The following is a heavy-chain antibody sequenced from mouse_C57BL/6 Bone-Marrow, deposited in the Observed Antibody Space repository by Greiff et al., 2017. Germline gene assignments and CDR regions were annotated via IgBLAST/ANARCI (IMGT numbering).Heavy chain of an antibody. D-gene: IGHD1-1*01. Sequence: QVKLQQSGAELARPGASVKLSCKASGYTFTSYGISWVKQRTGQGLEWIGEIYPRSGNTYYNEKFKGKATLTADKSSSTAYMELRSLTSEDSAVFFCARRGYCSSPYYFDDWGQGTTLTVSS. CDR3: ARRGYCSSPYYFDD. CDR2: IYPRSGNT. J-gene: IGHJ2*01. CDR1: GYTFTSYG. V-gene: IGHV1-81*01.